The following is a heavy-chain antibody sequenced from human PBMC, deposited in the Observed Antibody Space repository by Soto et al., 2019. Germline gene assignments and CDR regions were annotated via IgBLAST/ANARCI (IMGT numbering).Heavy chain of an antibody. CDR3: ARALPPAAGYYYGMDV. D-gene: IGHD6-13*01. Sequence: PGGSLRLSCAASGFTFGSYDMHWVRQDTGKGLEWVSSIGPAGDTFYAAYVKGRFIISRENARNSLYLQMNSLRAEDTAVYYCARALPPAAGYYYGMDVWGQGTTVTVSS. CDR2: IGPAGDT. V-gene: IGHV3-13*01. CDR1: GFTFGSYD. J-gene: IGHJ6*02.